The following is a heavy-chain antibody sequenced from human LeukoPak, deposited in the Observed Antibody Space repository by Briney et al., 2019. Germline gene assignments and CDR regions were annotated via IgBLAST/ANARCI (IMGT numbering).Heavy chain of an antibody. CDR2: ISYDGKTK. CDR3: ARGGGVADYYPFIGWYFDL. V-gene: IGHV3-30*04. J-gene: IGHJ2*01. CDR1: GFTFSSYA. D-gene: IGHD1-26*01. Sequence: GGSLRLSCAASGFTFSSYAMHWVRQAPGKGLEWVAAISYDGKTKYYEDSVKGRFTISRDNSKNTLFLQMTSVKVEDTTMYYCARGGGVADYYPFIGWYFDLWGRGALVTVSA.